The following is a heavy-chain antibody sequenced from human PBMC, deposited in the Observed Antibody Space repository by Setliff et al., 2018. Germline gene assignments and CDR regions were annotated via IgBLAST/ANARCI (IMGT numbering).Heavy chain of an antibody. Sequence: PGGSLRLSCAASGFTFSSYAMSWVRQAPGKGLEWVSAISGSGGSTYYADSVKGRFTISRDNSKNTLYLQMNSLRSEDTAVYYCARESVPVPAGYGMDVWGQGTTVTVSS. D-gene: IGHD2-2*01. CDR3: ARESVPVPAGYGMDV. CDR1: GFTFSSYA. V-gene: IGHV3-23*01. J-gene: IGHJ6*02. CDR2: ISGSGGST.